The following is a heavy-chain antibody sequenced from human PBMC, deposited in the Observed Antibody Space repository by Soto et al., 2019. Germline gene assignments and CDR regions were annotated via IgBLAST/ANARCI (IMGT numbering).Heavy chain of an antibody. D-gene: IGHD1-26*01. Sequence: GGSLRLSCAASGFTFSSYAMRWVRQAPVKGLEWVSAISGSGGSTYYADSVKGRFTISRDNSKNTLYLQMNSLRAEDTAVYYCARRGSGSYYDYSGQGTLVTVSS. V-gene: IGHV3-23*01. CDR3: ARRGSGSYYDY. CDR2: ISGSGGST. J-gene: IGHJ4*02. CDR1: GFTFSSYA.